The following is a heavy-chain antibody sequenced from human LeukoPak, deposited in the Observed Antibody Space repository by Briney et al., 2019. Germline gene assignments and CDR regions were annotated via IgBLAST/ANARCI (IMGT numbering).Heavy chain of an antibody. CDR2: INWDSGAK. CDR3: VKEIKVREFSTSGALHI. CDR1: GITFDGYA. D-gene: IGHD2-2*01. V-gene: IGHV3-9*03. Sequence: GGSLRLSCVVSGITFDGYAMHWVRQAPGKGLEWVAGINWDSGAKGLADSVEGRFTISRDNAKNSLYLEMNSLRVEDMAFYYCVKEIKVREFSTSGALHIWGQGTMVTVSS. J-gene: IGHJ3*02.